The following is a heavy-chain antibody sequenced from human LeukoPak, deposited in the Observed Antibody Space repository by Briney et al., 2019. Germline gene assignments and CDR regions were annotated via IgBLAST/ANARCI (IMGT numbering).Heavy chain of an antibody. CDR2: ISGSGDST. D-gene: IGHD3-10*01. CDR1: GFTFSSHA. J-gene: IGHJ5*02. CDR3: AKLGSQYSSSWYVH. Sequence: PGGSLRLSCAASGFTFSSHAMSWVRQAPGKGLEWVSVISGSGDSTHYAEYVKGRFTISRDNSKNTLYLQMHSLRVEDTAVYYCAKLGSQYSSSWYVHWGQGTLLTVSS. V-gene: IGHV3-23*01.